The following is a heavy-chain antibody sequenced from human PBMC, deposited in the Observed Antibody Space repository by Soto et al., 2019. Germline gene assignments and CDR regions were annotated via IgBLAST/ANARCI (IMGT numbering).Heavy chain of an antibody. CDR1: GYTFTSYG. D-gene: IGHD3-3*01. J-gene: IGHJ4*02. V-gene: IGHV1-18*01. CDR2: ISAYNGNT. Sequence: GASVKVSCKASGYTFTSYGISWVRQAPGQGLEWMGWISAYNGNTNYAQKLQGRVTMTTDTSTSTAYMELRSLRSDDTAVYYCARVPPYYDFWSGYYKGGPIDYWGQGTLVTVSS. CDR3: ARVPPYYDFWSGYYKGGPIDY.